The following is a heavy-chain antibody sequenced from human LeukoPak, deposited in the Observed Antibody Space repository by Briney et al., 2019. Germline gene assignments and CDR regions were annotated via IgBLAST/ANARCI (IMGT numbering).Heavy chain of an antibody. CDR2: INTNTGNP. D-gene: IGHD1-26*01. V-gene: IGHV7-4-1*02. J-gene: IGHJ4*02. CDR1: GGTFSSYA. CDR3: ARDITRSSGSYLGANDY. Sequence: ASVKVSCKASGGTFSSYAISWVRQAPGQGLEWMGWINTNTGNPTYAQGFTGRFVFSLDTSVSTAYLQISSLKAEDTAVYYCARDITRSSGSYLGANDYWGQGTLVTVSS.